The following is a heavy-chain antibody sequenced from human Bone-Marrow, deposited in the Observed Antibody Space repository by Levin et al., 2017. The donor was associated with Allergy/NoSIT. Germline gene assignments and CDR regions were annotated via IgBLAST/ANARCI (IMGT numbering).Heavy chain of an antibody. Sequence: GGSLRLSCAASGFTFSSYAMSWVRQAPGKGLEWVSAISGSGGSTYYADSVKGRFTISRDNSKNTLYLQMNSLRAEDTAVYYCAKGQGYCSSTSCYLYYYDYGMDVWGQGTTVTVSS. CDR2: ISGSGGST. CDR3: AKGQGYCSSTSCYLYYYDYGMDV. J-gene: IGHJ6*02. D-gene: IGHD2-2*01. V-gene: IGHV3-23*01. CDR1: GFTFSSYA.